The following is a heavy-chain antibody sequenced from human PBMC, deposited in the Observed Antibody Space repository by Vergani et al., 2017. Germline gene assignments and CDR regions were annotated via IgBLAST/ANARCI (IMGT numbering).Heavy chain of an antibody. J-gene: IGHJ6*03. V-gene: IGHV4-34*10. Sequence: QLQLQESGPGLVKPSETLSLTCVVNGGSFTSYHWTWIRQSPGEGLEWVGDIDHTGRPDYNPSLKSRLPMSVDKSRNQFSLTLNSGTATDTAIYFCARVKTETNGHLYYYYYMDVWGQGTAVTVS. CDR2: IDHTGRP. CDR1: GGSFTSYH. D-gene: IGHD2-8*01. CDR3: ARVKTETNGHLYYYYYMDV.